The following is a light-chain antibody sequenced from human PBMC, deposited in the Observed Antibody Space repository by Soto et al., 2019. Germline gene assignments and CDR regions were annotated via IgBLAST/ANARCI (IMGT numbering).Light chain of an antibody. V-gene: IGKV1-5*03. Sequence: DIQMTQSPSTLSGSVGDRVTITFRASQTISSWLAWYQQKPGKAPKLLIYKASTLKSGVPSRLSGSGSGTEFTLTISSLQPDDFATYYCQHYNSYPEAFCQGTKVELK. CDR1: QTISSW. CDR3: QHYNSYPEA. J-gene: IGKJ1*01. CDR2: KAS.